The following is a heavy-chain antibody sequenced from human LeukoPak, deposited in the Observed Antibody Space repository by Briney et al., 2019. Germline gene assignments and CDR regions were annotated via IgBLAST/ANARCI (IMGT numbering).Heavy chain of an antibody. V-gene: IGHV3-11*01. CDR3: AKDLSKAAAGKRDWFDP. CDR1: GFTFSDYY. D-gene: IGHD6-13*01. J-gene: IGHJ5*02. CDR2: ISSSGSTI. Sequence: GGSLRLSCAASGFTFSDYYMSWIRQAPGKGLEWVSYISSSGSTIYYADSVKGRFSISRDSSKNTLYLQMNSLRAEDTAVYYCAKDLSKAAAGKRDWFDPWGQGTLVTVSS.